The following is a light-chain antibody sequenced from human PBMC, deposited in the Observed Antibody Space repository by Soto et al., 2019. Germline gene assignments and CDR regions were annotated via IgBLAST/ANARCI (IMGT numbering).Light chain of an antibody. V-gene: IGKV1-5*01. CDR1: QSISNR. CDR3: QQYHTYCT. Sequence: DIQMTQSPSTLSASVGDRVTITCRASQSISNRLAWYQQKPGKGPDLLIYDASSLKGGVPSRFSGSGSGTESTLIISSLQPDDFSTYYCQQYHTYCTFGQGTKVDIK. J-gene: IGKJ2*01. CDR2: DAS.